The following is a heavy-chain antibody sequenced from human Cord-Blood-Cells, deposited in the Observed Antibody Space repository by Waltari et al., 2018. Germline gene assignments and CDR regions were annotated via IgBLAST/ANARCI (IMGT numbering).Heavy chain of an antibody. V-gene: IGHV1-8*03. CDR2: MNPNSGNT. J-gene: IGHJ2*01. Sequence: QVQLVQSGAEVKKPGASVKVSCKASGYTFTSYDINWVRQATGQGLEWMGWMNPNSGNTGYAQKFQGRVTITRNTSISTAYMELSSLRSEDTAVYYCARLLGDFWSGYYWYFDLWGRGTLVTVSS. CDR1: GYTFTSYD. CDR3: ARLLGDFWSGYYWYFDL. D-gene: IGHD3-3*01.